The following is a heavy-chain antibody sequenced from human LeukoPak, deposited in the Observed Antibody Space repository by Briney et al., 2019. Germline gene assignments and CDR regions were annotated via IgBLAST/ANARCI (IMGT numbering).Heavy chain of an antibody. CDR2: IYYSGST. D-gene: IGHD5-18*01. Sequence: PSETLSLTCTVSGGSISSYYWSWIRQPPGKGLEWIGYIYYSGSTNYNPSLKSRVTISVDTSKNQFSLKLSSVTAADTAVYYCARGGIQLWLRGWFDPWGQGTLVTVSS. CDR1: GGSISSYY. CDR3: ARGGIQLWLRGWFDP. V-gene: IGHV4-59*12. J-gene: IGHJ5*02.